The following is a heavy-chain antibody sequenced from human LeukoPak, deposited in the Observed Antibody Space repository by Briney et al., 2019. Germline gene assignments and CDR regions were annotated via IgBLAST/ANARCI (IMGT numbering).Heavy chain of an antibody. Sequence: GGSLRLSCAASGFTFSTYWMHWVRQAPGKGLVWVARIKGDGSSTIYADSVKGRFTISRDNSKNTLYLQTSSLRAEDAAVYYCARASTTVPNLLDHWGRGTLVTVSS. J-gene: IGHJ4*02. V-gene: IGHV3-74*01. CDR2: IKGDGSST. CDR1: GFTFSTYW. D-gene: IGHD4-17*01. CDR3: ARASTTVPNLLDH.